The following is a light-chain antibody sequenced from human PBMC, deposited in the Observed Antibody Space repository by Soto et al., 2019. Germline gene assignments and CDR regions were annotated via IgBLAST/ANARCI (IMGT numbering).Light chain of an antibody. CDR2: RAS. CDR1: QSVSSN. V-gene: IGKV3-15*01. CDR3: QQYNNWSPIT. J-gene: IGKJ5*01. Sequence: EIVMTQSPATLSVSPVERATLSCRASQSVSSNLAWYQQKPGQAPRLLLYRASTRATGIPARFSGSGSGTEFTLTISSLQSEDFAVYYCQQYNNWSPITFGQGTRLEIK.